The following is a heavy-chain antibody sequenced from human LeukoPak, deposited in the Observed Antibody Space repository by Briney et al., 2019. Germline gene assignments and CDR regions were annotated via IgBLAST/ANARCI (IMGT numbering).Heavy chain of an antibody. V-gene: IGHV3-30*02. CDR2: IRYDGSNK. CDR1: GFTFSSYG. CDR3: AKAGSEYSSSWYLCDY. J-gene: IGHJ4*02. Sequence: PGGSLRLSCAASGFTFSSYGMHWVRQAPGKGLEWVAFIRYDGSNKYYADSVKGRFTISRDNSKNTLYLQMNSLRAEDTAVYYCAKAGSEYSSSWYLCDYWGQGTLVTVSS. D-gene: IGHD6-13*01.